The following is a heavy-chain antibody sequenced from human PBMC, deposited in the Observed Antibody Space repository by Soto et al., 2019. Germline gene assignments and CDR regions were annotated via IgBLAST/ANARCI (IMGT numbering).Heavy chain of an antibody. CDR3: ARVQSLISSTPRYGMDV. CDR1: GGTFSSYA. D-gene: IGHD2-15*01. Sequence: SVKVSCKASGGTFSSYAISWVRQAPGQGLEWMGGIIPIFGTANYAQKFQGRVTITADESTSTAYMELSSLRSEDTAVYYCARVQSLISSTPRYGMDVWGQGTTVTVSS. CDR2: IIPIFGTA. J-gene: IGHJ6*02. V-gene: IGHV1-69*13.